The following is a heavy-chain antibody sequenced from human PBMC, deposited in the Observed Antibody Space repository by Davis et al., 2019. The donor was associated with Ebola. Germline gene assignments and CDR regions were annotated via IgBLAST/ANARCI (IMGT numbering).Heavy chain of an antibody. Sequence: GESLKISCAASGFTFSSYYMNWVRQAPGKGLEWVSSISSSSNYIYYADSMKGRFTISRDNAKNSLFLQMNSLRAEDTAVYYCARELTGCTSTICWDYYYYGMDVWGKGTTVTVSS. J-gene: IGHJ6*04. CDR1: GFTFSSYY. V-gene: IGHV3-21*01. CDR2: ISSSSNYI. CDR3: ARELTGCTSTICWDYYYYGMDV. D-gene: IGHD3-9*01.